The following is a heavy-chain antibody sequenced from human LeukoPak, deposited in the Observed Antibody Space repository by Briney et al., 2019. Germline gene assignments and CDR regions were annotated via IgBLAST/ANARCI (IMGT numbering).Heavy chain of an antibody. Sequence: PGGSLRLSCAASGFTFSSYEMNWVRQAPGKGLEWVSYISSSGSTIYYADSVKGRFTISRDNAKNSLYLQMNSLRAEDTALYYCAKDTGYYYDSSNYWNWGQGTLVTVSS. CDR1: GFTFSSYE. D-gene: IGHD3-22*01. CDR3: AKDTGYYYDSSNYWN. CDR2: ISSSGSTI. J-gene: IGHJ4*02. V-gene: IGHV3-48*03.